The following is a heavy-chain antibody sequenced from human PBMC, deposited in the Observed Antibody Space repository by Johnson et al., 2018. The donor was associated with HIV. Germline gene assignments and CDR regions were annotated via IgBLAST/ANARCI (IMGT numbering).Heavy chain of an antibody. D-gene: IGHD6-6*01. CDR3: TTAPQAARLFNYAFDI. Sequence: VQLVESGGGLVQPGRSLRLSCAASGFTFDDYAMHWVRQAPGKGLEWVGRMKSKTEGGTTDNAAHVKGRFTISRDDSKNTLYLQMNSLKTEDTALYYCTTAPQAARLFNYAFDIWGQWTMVTVSS. CDR2: MKSKTEGGTT. CDR1: GFTFDDYA. J-gene: IGHJ3*02. V-gene: IGHV3-15*01.